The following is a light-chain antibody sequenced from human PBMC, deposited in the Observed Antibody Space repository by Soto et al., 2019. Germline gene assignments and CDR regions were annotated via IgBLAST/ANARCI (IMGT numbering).Light chain of an antibody. J-gene: IGKJ5*01. Sequence: IVFTQSPATLSLSPGERATLSCGARQSVSSYLAWYQQKPGLAPRLVIYDSSIRATGIPDRFSGSGSGTDFTLTISRLEPEDFAMYFCQQYGNSPHSTFGQGTRLDFK. CDR1: QSVSSY. V-gene: IGKV3D-20*01. CDR2: DSS. CDR3: QQYGNSPHST.